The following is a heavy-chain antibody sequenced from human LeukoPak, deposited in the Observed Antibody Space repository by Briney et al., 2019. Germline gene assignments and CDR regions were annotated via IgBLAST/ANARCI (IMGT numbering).Heavy chain of an antibody. CDR3: ARHPAYSSSSLGFDY. D-gene: IGHD6-6*01. CDR2: IYPGDSDT. CDR1: GYSFTSYW. V-gene: IGHV5-51*01. Sequence: GESLKISCKGSGYSFTSYWIGWVRQMPGKGLEWMGIIYPGDSDTRYSPSFQGQVTISADKSISTAYPQWSSLKASDTAMYYCARHPAYSSSSLGFDYWGQGTLVTVSS. J-gene: IGHJ4*02.